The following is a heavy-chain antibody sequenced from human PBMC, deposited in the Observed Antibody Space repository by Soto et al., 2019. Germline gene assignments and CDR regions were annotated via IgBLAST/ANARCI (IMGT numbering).Heavy chain of an antibody. CDR3: ARETTAGTKGLED. Sequence: QVQLQESGPGLVKPSQTLSLTCAVSGGSISSGDYYWNWIRQSPGKGLEWIGYIYHTGSPYYNPSLETRVTITLDTSRNQISLKLGSGTAADTAMYYCARETTAGTKGLEDWGQGTLVIVSS. J-gene: IGHJ4*02. CDR1: GGSISSGDYY. V-gene: IGHV4-30-4*01. CDR2: IYHTGSP. D-gene: IGHD6-13*01.